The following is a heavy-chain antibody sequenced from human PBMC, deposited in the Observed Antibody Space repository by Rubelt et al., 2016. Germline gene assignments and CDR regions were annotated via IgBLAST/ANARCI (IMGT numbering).Heavy chain of an antibody. Sequence: KGLEWVSYISSSSSTIYYADSVKGRFSISRGNAKNSLYLQMNSLRAEDTAVYYCARGERATIFGGIGGMDVWGQGTTVTVSS. CDR2: ISSSSSTI. J-gene: IGHJ6*02. V-gene: IGHV3-48*04. D-gene: IGHD3-3*01. CDR3: ARGERATIFGGIGGMDV.